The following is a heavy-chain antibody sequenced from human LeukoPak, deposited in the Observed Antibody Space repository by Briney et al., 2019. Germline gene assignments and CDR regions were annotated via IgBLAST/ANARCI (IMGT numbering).Heavy chain of an antibody. V-gene: IGHV4-59*01. J-gene: IGHJ5*02. Sequence: SETLSLTCTVSGGSISSYYWNWIRQPPGKGLEWIGYIYYSGITNYNPSLKRRVTISVDTSKNQFSLKLRSVTAADTAVYYCARGPYYEILTGDWFDPWGQGTLVTVSS. CDR2: IYYSGIT. CDR1: GGSISSYY. D-gene: IGHD3-9*01. CDR3: ARGPYYEILTGDWFDP.